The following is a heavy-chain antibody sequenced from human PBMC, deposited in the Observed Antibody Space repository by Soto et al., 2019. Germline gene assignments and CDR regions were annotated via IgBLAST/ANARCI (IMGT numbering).Heavy chain of an antibody. D-gene: IGHD3-22*01. CDR1: GYTLTELS. CDR2: FDPEDGET. Sequence: ASVKVSCKVSGYTLTELSMHCVRQAPGKGLEWMGGFDPEDGETIYAQKFQGRVTMTEDTSTDTAYMELSSLRSEDTAVYYCATGIYDSSGYFHFDYWGQGTLVTVSS. J-gene: IGHJ4*02. CDR3: ATGIYDSSGYFHFDY. V-gene: IGHV1-24*01.